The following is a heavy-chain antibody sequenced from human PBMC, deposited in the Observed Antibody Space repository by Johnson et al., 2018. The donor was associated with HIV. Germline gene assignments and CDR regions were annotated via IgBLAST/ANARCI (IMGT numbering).Heavy chain of an antibody. CDR3: ARDGGVKGKGAFDI. CDR1: GFTFDDYA. Sequence: VQLVESGGGVVRPGGSLRLSCAASGFTFDDYAMHWVRQAPGKGLEWVSGISWNSGSIGYADSVKGRFTITRDNAKNSLYLQMNSLRAEDTALYYCARDGGVKGKGAFDIWGQGTMVTVSS. V-gene: IGHV3-9*01. CDR2: ISWNSGSI. J-gene: IGHJ3*02. D-gene: IGHD3-16*01.